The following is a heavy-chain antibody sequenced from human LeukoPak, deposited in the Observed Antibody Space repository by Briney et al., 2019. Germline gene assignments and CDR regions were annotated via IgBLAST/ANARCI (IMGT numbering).Heavy chain of an antibody. CDR3: ARVAQQLVRGHDAFDI. V-gene: IGHV3-30-3*01. CDR2: ISYDGSNK. Sequence: GGSLRLSCAASGLTFSSYAMHWVRQAPGKGLEWVAVISYDGSNKYYADSVKGRFTISRDNSKNTLYLQMNSLRAEDTAVYYCARVAQQLVRGHDAFDIWGQGTMVTVSS. CDR1: GLTFSSYA. J-gene: IGHJ3*02. D-gene: IGHD6-13*01.